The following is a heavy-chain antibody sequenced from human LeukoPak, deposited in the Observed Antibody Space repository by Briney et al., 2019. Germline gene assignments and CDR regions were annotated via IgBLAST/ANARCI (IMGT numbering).Heavy chain of an antibody. J-gene: IGHJ4*02. D-gene: IGHD6-13*01. V-gene: IGHV3-72*01. CDR3: TRVYSSSWSGSYFDY. CDR2: TRNKANSYTT. Sequence: GGSLRLSCAASGFTFSDHYMDRVRQAPGKGLEWVGRTRNKANSYTTEYAASVKGRFTISRDDSKSSLYLQMNSLKTEDTSIYYCTRVYSSSWSGSYFDYWGQGTLVTVSS. CDR1: GFTFSDHY.